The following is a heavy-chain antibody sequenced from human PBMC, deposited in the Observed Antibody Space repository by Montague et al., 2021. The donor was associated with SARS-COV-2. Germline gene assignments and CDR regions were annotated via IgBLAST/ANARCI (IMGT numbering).Heavy chain of an antibody. V-gene: IGHV6-1*01. CDR1: GDSVSSKSVA. D-gene: IGHD3-9*01. CDR3: ASSGITLTGLDAFDI. CDR2: TYYRSKWDS. Sequence: AISGDSVSSKSVAWNWIRQSPSRGLEWLGRTYYRSKWDSDYADSVXRRLVITPDTSKNQVSLQLNSVIPEDTAVYFCASSGITLTGLDAFDIWGQGTMVTVSS. J-gene: IGHJ3*02.